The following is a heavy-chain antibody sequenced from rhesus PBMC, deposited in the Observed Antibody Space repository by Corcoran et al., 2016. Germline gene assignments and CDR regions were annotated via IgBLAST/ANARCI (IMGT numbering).Heavy chain of an antibody. CDR3: ARKWNTAWYFDL. CDR1: GFSISTSGMG. V-gene: IGHV2-174*01. CDR2: IYWDHTK. J-gene: IGHJ2*01. D-gene: IGHD4-23*01. Sequence: QVTLKESGPALVKPTQNLTLTCTFYGFSISTSGMGVGWIRQPPGKALEWLELIYWDHTKYYSTSLKSRRTITKDTSKNQVVLTMTNMDPVDTATYYCARKWNTAWYFDLWGPGTPITISS.